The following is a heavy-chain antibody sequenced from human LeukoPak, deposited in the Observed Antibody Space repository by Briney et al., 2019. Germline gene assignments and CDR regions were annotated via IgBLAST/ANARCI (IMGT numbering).Heavy chain of an antibody. D-gene: IGHD3-10*01. J-gene: IGHJ3*02. V-gene: IGHV3-23*01. CDR2: FSGSGGST. CDR3: AKRRTYYYGSGGYGDAFEI. Sequence: ETLSLTCTVSGGSLSSYYWSWVRQAPGKGLEWVSAFSGSGGSTYYADSVKGRFTIYRDNHKNTLYLQMNSLRAEDTAVYYCAKRRTYYYGSGGYGDAFEIWGQGTMVTVSS. CDR1: GGSLSSYY.